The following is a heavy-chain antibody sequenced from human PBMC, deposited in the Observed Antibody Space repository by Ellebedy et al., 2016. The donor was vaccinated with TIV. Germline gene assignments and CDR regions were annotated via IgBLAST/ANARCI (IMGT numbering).Heavy chain of an antibody. D-gene: IGHD5-18*01. CDR3: ARWIQLWSNQIFFDY. V-gene: IGHV1-18*01. Sequence: ASVKVSCKTSGYTFTSYGISWVRQAPGQGLEWMGWISAYNGYTDYAQKFQGRVTMTTDTSTSTAYMELRSLRSDDTAMYYCARWIQLWSNQIFFDYWGQGTLVTVSS. CDR1: GYTFTSYG. CDR2: ISAYNGYT. J-gene: IGHJ4*02.